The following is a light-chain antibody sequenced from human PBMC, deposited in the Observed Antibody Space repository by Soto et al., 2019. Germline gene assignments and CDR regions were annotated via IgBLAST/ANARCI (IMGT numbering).Light chain of an antibody. V-gene: IGLV1-40*01. J-gene: IGLJ3*02. CDR3: QSYDSSRSASV. CDR2: DNN. CDR1: SSNIGGGYE. Sequence: SVLTQAPSVSGAPGQRITISCAGSSSNIGGGYEVHWYQQLPGTAPKLLIYDNNHRPSGVPDRFSGSKSGTSASLAITGLQAADEADYYCQSYDSSRSASVFGGGTKVTVL.